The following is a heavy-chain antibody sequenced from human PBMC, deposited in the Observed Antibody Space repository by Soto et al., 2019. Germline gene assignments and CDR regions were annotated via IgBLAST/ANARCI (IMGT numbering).Heavy chain of an antibody. Sequence: QVQLQESGPGLVKPSQTLSLTCTVSGGSISSGGYYWSWSRQHPGKGLEWIGYISYSGRTYYNPSLESRVTISVDTSKNQFSLKLSSVTAADTAVYYCARDAVSRDSIWGQGTLVTVSS. CDR3: ARDAVSRDSI. CDR1: GGSISSGGYY. V-gene: IGHV4-31*03. D-gene: IGHD3-22*01. J-gene: IGHJ4*02. CDR2: ISYSGRT.